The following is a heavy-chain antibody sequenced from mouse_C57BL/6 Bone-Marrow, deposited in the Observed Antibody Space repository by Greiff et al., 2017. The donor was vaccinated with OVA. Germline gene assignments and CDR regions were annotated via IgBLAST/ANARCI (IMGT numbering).Heavy chain of an antibody. CDR2: IYPVRGNT. CDR1: GYSFTSYY. CDR3: AKAYGRYFDY. D-gene: IGHD1-1*01. V-gene: IGHV1-66*01. J-gene: IGHJ2*01. Sequence: VQLQQSGPELVKPGASVKISCKASGYSFTSYYIHWVKQRPGQGLEWNGWIYPVRGNTKYNEKFKGKATLTADTASSTAYMQLSSLTSEDSAVYYCAKAYGRYFDYWGQGTTLTVSS.